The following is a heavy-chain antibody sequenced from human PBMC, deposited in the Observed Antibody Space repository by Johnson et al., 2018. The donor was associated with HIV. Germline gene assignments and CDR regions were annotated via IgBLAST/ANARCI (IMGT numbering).Heavy chain of an antibody. J-gene: IGHJ3*02. CDR3: AKGGSGTTRIRAQKGAFDI. Sequence: VQLVESGGGLVQPGGSLRLSCAASGFTVSSNYMSWVRQAPGKGLEWVSVIYSGGSTYYADSVKGSFTITRDNSKNTLYLQMNSLRAEDTAVYYCAKGGSGTTRIRAQKGAFDIWGQGTMVTVSS. D-gene: IGHD6-19*01. CDR1: GFTVSSNY. V-gene: IGHV3-66*01. CDR2: IYSGGST.